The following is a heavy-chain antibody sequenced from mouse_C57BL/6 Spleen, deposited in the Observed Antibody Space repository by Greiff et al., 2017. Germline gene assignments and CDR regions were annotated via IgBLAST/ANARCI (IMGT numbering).Heavy chain of an antibody. CDR2: IDPSDSYT. Sequence: QVQLQQPGAELVKPGASVKLSCKASGYTFTSYWMQWVKQRPGQGLEWIGEIDPSDSYTNYNQKFKGKATLTVDTSSSTAYMQLSSLTSEDSAVYYCARRDDYDVGFAYWGQGTLVTVSA. CDR3: ARRDDYDVGFAY. V-gene: IGHV1-50*01. CDR1: GYTFTSYW. D-gene: IGHD2-4*01. J-gene: IGHJ3*01.